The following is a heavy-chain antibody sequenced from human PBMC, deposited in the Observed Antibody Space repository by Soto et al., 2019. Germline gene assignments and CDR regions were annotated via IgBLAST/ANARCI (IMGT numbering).Heavy chain of an antibody. CDR3: ANAPRCCDILTGDFDY. CDR2: ISYDGSNK. V-gene: IGHV3-30*18. Sequence: GGSXRLSCAASGFTFSSYGMHWVRQAPGKGLEWVAVISYDGSNKYYADSVKGRFTISRDNSKNTLYLQMNSLRAEDTAVYYCANAPRCCDILTGDFDYWGQGTLVTVSS. CDR1: GFTFSSYG. D-gene: IGHD3-9*01. J-gene: IGHJ4*02.